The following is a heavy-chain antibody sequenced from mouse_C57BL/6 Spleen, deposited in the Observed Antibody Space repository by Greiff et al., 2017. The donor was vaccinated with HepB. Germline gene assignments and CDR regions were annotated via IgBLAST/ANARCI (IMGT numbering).Heavy chain of an antibody. V-gene: IGHV1-76*01. CDR3: ARASNYDY. Sequence: VQLQQSGAELVRPGASVKLSCKASGYTFTDYYINWVKQRPGQGLEWIARIYPGSGNTYYNEKFKGKAKLPAEKSSSTAYMQLSSLTSEDSAVYFCARASNYDYWGQGTTLTVSS. J-gene: IGHJ2*01. CDR1: GYTFTDYY. CDR2: IYPGSGNT. D-gene: IGHD2-5*01.